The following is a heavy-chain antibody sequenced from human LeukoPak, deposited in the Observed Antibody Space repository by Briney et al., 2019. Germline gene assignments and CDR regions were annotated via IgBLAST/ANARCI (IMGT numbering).Heavy chain of an antibody. V-gene: IGHV3-23*01. Sequence: PGGSLRLSRAVSGITLCNYGMMCVRQAPGKGLEGVAGISGSGGRTNYAAAVKGRFTISRVNAKITLYLQMHSRRGEDTALYFCAKRGVVIRVILVGFHKEAYYFDSWGQGALVTVSS. CDR3: AKRGVVIRVILVGFHKEAYYFDS. CDR1: GITLCNYG. CDR2: ISGSGGRT. D-gene: IGHD3-22*01. J-gene: IGHJ4*02.